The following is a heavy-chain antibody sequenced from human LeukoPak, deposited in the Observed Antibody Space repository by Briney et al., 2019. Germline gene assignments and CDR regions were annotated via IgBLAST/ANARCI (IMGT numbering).Heavy chain of an antibody. CDR2: IYSGGST. D-gene: IGHD3-22*01. CDR3: ARVKSYYYDSSGYEILDY. CDR1: GFTVSSNY. J-gene: IGHJ4*02. Sequence: GGSLRLSCAASGFTVSSNYMSWVRQAPGKGLEWVSVIYSGGSTYYADSVKGRLTISRDNSKNTLYLQMNSLRAEDTAVYYCARVKSYYYDSSGYEILDYWGQGTLVTVSS. V-gene: IGHV3-53*01.